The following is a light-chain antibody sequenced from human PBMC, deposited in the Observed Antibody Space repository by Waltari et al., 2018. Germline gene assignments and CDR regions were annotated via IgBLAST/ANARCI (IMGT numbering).Light chain of an antibody. CDR1: HDITKY. CDR3: QQYDNLPIT. V-gene: IGKV1-33*01. CDR2: DST. J-gene: IGKJ5*01. Sequence: IQMTQVPSLLASSVGDRGLLTCQASHDITKYLSWYQQKAGKAPNLLIYDSTNLQTGVPSRFSGSGSGKNFTFTISSLQAEDIATYYCQQYDNLPITFGQGTRLDIK.